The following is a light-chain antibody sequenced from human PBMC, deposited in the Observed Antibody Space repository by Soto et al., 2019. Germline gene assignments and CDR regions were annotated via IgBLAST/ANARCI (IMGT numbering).Light chain of an antibody. CDR1: QSVLYSSNNKNY. Sequence: DIVMIQSPDSLAVSLGERATINCKSSQSVLYSSNNKNYLAWYQQRPGHPPKLLIYWASARESGVPDRFSGSGSGTDFTLTISSLQTEDVAVYYCQQYYMSPLTFGQGTKVEIK. CDR3: QQYYMSPLT. J-gene: IGKJ1*01. V-gene: IGKV4-1*01. CDR2: WAS.